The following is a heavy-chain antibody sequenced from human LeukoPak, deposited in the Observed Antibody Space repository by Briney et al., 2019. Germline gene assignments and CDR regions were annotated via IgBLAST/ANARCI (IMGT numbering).Heavy chain of an antibody. CDR1: GYSFTSYW. CDR3: ARRRIVVVPAANLGDYYYYYYMDV. J-gene: IGHJ6*03. CDR2: IYPGDSDT. Sequence: AGESLKIFCKGSGYSFTSYWIGWVRQMPGKGLEWMGIIYPGDSDTRYSPSFQGQVTISADKSIGTAYLQWSSLKASDTAMYYCARRRIVVVPAANLGDYYYYYYMDVWGKGTTVTVSS. D-gene: IGHD2-2*01. V-gene: IGHV5-51*01.